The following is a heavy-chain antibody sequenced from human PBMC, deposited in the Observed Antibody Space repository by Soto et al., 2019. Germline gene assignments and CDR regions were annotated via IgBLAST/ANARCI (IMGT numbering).Heavy chain of an antibody. CDR1: GFSLSTSAVG. J-gene: IGHJ4*02. Sequence: QITLKESGPTLVQPTQTLTLTCTFSGFSLSTSAVGVGWIRQPPGKALEWLALIYWNDDKLYSPSLKSRLTIAKDTSKHPVVLTITNMAPVDTATYYCAHGNGFNHLDYWGQGPPVTVSA. CDR3: AHGNGFNHLDY. V-gene: IGHV2-5*01. CDR2: IYWNDDK. D-gene: IGHD2-8*01.